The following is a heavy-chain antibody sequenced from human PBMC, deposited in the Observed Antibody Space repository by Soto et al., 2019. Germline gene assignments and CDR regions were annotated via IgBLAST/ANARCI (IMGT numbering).Heavy chain of an antibody. V-gene: IGHV4-59*12. Sequence: SETLFLTCTVAGGSISSYYWSWIRQPPGKGLEWIGYIYYSGSTNYNPSLKSRVTVSVDTSKNQFSLKLSSVTAADTAVYYCARFGGHTVTNDYWGQGTLVTVSS. J-gene: IGHJ4*02. D-gene: IGHD4-17*01. CDR2: IYYSGST. CDR3: ARFGGHTVTNDY. CDR1: GGSISSYY.